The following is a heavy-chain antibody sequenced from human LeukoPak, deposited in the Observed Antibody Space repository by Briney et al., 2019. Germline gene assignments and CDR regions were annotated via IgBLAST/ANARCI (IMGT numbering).Heavy chain of an antibody. J-gene: IGHJ5*02. CDR1: GFTFSDYY. D-gene: IGHD2-2*01. CDR3: ARPYCSSTSCYRFDP. V-gene: IGHV3-11*04. CDR2: ISSSGSTI. Sequence: PGGSLRLYCAASGFTFSDYYMRWIRQAPGKGLEWVSYISSSGSTIYYADSVKGRFTISRDNAKNSLYLQMNSLRAEDTAVYYCARPYCSSTSCYRFDPWGQGTLVTVSS.